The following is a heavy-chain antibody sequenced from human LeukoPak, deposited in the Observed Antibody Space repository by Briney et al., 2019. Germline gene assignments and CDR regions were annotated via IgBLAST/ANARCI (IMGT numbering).Heavy chain of an antibody. V-gene: IGHV4-59*08. Sequence: PSETLSLTCTVSGAPISSSYWSWIRQSPGKGLEWIGYIHYSGSTNFNPSLKSRVTMSVDTSKSQFSLNLSSVTAADTAVYYCARLSPVQAVQHYYYHSMDVWGKGTTVTVSS. D-gene: IGHD1-1*01. CDR2: IHYSGST. CDR1: GAPISSSY. J-gene: IGHJ6*03. CDR3: ARLSPVQAVQHYYYHSMDV.